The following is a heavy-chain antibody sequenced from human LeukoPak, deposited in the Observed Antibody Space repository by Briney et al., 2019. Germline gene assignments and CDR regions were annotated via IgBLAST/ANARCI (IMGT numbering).Heavy chain of an antibody. CDR2: IYYSGST. CDR3: ARSTRVYGSGSYLAFDY. CDR1: GGSISSYY. D-gene: IGHD3-10*01. J-gene: IGHJ4*02. V-gene: IGHV4-59*12. Sequence: SETLSLTCTVSGGSISSYYWSWIRQPPGKGLEWIGYIYYSGSTNYNPSLKSRVTISVDTSKNQFSLKLSSVTAADTAVYYCARSTRVYGSGSYLAFDYWGQGTLVTVSS.